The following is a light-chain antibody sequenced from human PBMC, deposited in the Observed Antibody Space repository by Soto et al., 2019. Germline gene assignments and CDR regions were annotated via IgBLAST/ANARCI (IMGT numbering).Light chain of an antibody. CDR2: KAS. Sequence: DIQMTQSPSTLSGSVGDRVTITCRASQTISSWLACYQQKQGKAPKLLIYKASTLKSGVASRFSSSGSGTEFALTIRSLQPDDFAAYYCQHYNSYSEAFGQVTKVDI. CDR1: QTISSW. J-gene: IGKJ1*01. CDR3: QHYNSYSEA. V-gene: IGKV1-5*03.